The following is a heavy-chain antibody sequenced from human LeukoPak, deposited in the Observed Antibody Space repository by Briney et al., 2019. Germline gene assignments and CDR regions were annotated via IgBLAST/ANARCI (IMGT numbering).Heavy chain of an antibody. J-gene: IGHJ4*02. D-gene: IGHD6-13*01. CDR2: ISSGGTTI. CDR1: GMSFSSYE. Sequence: PGGSLRLSCAASGMSFSSYEMNWVRQAPGKGLEWVSYISSGGTTIYYADSAKGRFTISRDNAKNSLYLQMNNLRAEDTAVYYCASARLYSSSWYCYFDYWGRGTLVTVSS. V-gene: IGHV3-48*03. CDR3: ASARLYSSSWYCYFDY.